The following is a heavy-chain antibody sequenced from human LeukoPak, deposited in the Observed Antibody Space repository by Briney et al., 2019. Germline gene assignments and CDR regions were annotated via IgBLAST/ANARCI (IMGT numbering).Heavy chain of an antibody. CDR3: ARAVAVVPAAIYIGYSDY. D-gene: IGHD2-2*01. V-gene: IGHV4-61*02. J-gene: IGHJ4*02. Sequence: SEALSLTCTHPGRSLSGGSYYWRWVRQPAGKGLEWLGRIYTGGSTNYNPSLKSRVTISVDTSKNQFSLKLSSVTAADTAVYYCARAVAVVPAAIYIGYSDYWGQGTLVTVSS. CDR1: GRSLSGGSYY. CDR2: IYTGGST.